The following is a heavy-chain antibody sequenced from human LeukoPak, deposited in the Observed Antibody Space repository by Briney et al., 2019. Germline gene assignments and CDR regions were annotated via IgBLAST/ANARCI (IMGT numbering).Heavy chain of an antibody. CDR1: RFTFSGYS. Sequence: GRSLRLSCEGSRFTFSGYSMHWVRQAPGKGLEWVAVMSHDGSNKYYADSVKGRFTISRDNSKNTLYLQMNSLRAEDTAVYYCARDLGQQDYWGQGTLVTVSS. V-gene: IGHV3-30*04. D-gene: IGHD6-13*01. J-gene: IGHJ4*02. CDR3: ARDLGQQDY. CDR2: MSHDGSNK.